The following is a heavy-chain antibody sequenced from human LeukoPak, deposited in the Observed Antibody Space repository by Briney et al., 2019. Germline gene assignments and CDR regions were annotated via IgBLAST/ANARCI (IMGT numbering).Heavy chain of an antibody. D-gene: IGHD3-22*01. J-gene: IGHJ4*02. Sequence: GGSLRLSCAASGFTFSSYSMNWVRQAPGKGLEWVSSISGSSSYIYYADSVKGRFTISRDNAKNSLYLQMNSLKTDDTAVYYCAKAAGSGYYANDYWGQGTLVTVSS. CDR3: AKAAGSGYYANDY. V-gene: IGHV3-21*04. CDR1: GFTFSSYS. CDR2: ISGSSSYI.